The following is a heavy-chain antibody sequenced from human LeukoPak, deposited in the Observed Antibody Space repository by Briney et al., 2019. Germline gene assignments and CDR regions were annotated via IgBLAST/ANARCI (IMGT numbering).Heavy chain of an antibody. D-gene: IGHD2-15*01. CDR1: GYSISSGYY. CDR2: IYHSGST. V-gene: IGHV4-38-2*02. CDR3: AREVPYCSGGSCYSDAFDI. Sequence: SETLSLTCAVSGYSISSGYYWGWIRQPPGKGLEWIGSIYHSGSTYYNSSLKSRVTISVDTSKNQFSLKLSSVTAADTAVYYCAREVPYCSGGSCYSDAFDIWGQGTMVTVSS. J-gene: IGHJ3*02.